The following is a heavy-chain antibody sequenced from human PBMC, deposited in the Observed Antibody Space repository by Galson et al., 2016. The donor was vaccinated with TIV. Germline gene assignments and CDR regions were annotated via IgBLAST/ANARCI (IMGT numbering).Heavy chain of an antibody. V-gene: IGHV3-7*01. D-gene: IGHD2-2*01. J-gene: IGHJ4*02. CDR3: VRKDQLADFCSTTSCSHDY. CDR1: GFTFSTYW. Sequence: SLRLSCAASGFTFSTYWMSWVRQAPGKGLEWVANIKQDGSESYYVDSVRGRFTISRDNAKNSLYLQMNSLRAEDTAVYYCVRKDQLADFCSTTSCSHDYWGRGTLVTVSS. CDR2: IKQDGSES.